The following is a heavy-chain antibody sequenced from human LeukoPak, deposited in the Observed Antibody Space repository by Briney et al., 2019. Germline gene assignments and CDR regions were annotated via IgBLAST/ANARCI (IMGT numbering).Heavy chain of an antibody. J-gene: IGHJ4*02. D-gene: IGHD6-13*01. CDR2: IDGSSSNI. V-gene: IGHV3-48*02. Sequence: GGSLRLSCAASGVAFRSYDMQWVRQAPGKGLQWISYIDGSSSNIYYAESGKGRFTISRDNAKNSLHLQMTSLRDEDTAVYFCARAFSGWSLDYWGQGTLVTVSS. CDR1: GVAFRSYD. CDR3: ARAFSGWSLDY.